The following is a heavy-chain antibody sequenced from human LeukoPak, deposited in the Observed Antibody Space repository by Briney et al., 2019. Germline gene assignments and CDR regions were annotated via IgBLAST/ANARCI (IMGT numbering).Heavy chain of an antibody. D-gene: IGHD2-2*01. CDR3: AAGVVPAARQGY. Sequence: PSETLSLTCTVSGGSISSYYWSWIRQPPGKGLEWIGYVYYSGSTNYNPSLKSRVTISVDTSKNQFSLKLSSVTAADTAVYYCAAGVVPAARQGYWGQGTLVTVSS. CDR1: GGSISSYY. V-gene: IGHV4-59*01. J-gene: IGHJ4*02. CDR2: VYYSGST.